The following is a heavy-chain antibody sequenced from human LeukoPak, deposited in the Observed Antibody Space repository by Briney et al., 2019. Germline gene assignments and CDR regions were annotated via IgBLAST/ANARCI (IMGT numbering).Heavy chain of an antibody. D-gene: IGHD2-21*01. CDR1: GYSFTNYA. J-gene: IGHJ5*02. V-gene: IGHV1-46*01. CDR2: INPSGGST. Sequence: ASVKVSCKASGYSFTNYAIHWVRQAPGQGLEWMGIINPSGGSTSYAQKFQGRVTMTRDMSTSTVYMELSSLRSEDTAVYYCARDIRRFDPWGQGTLVTVSS. CDR3: ARDIRRFDP.